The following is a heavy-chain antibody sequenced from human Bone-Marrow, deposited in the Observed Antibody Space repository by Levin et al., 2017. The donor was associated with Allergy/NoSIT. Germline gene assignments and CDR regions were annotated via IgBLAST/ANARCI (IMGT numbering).Heavy chain of an antibody. CDR1: GFTFTSSA. J-gene: IGHJ4*02. CDR2: IVVGSGNT. CDR3: AADPTGSGYDEDY. V-gene: IGHV1-58*01. Sequence: SVKVSCKASGFTFTSSAVQWVRQARGQRLEWIGWIVVGSGNTNYAQKFQERVTITRDMSTSTAYMELSSLRSEDTAVYYCAADPTGSGYDEDYWGQGTLVTVSS. D-gene: IGHD5-12*01.